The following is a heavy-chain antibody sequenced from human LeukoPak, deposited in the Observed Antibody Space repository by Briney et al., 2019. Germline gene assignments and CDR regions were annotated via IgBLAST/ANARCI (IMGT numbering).Heavy chain of an antibody. D-gene: IGHD2-2*01. CDR3: ASLGSSKEWRESFDY. CDR2: IIPIFGIA. J-gene: IGHJ4*02. V-gene: IGHV1-69*04. CDR1: GGTFSSYA. Sequence: SVKVSCKASGGTFSSYAISWVRQAPGQGLEWMGRIIPIFGIANYAQEFQGRVTITADKSTSTAYMELSSLRSEGTAVYYCASLGSSKEWRESFDYWGQGTLVTVSS.